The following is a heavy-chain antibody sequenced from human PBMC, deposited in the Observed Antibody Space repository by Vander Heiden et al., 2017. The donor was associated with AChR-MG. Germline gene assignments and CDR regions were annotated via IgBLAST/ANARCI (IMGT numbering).Heavy chain of an antibody. CDR2: IKSKTDGGTT. D-gene: IGHD2-15*01. V-gene: IGHV3-15*01. CDR1: GFTFSNAW. CDR3: TTDGVKLAASHAFDI. Sequence: EVQLVESGGGLVKPGGSLRLSCAASGFTFSNAWMSWVRQAPGKGLEWVGRIKSKTDGGTTDYAAPVKGRFTISRDDSKNTLYLQMNSLKTEDTAVYYCTTDGVKLAASHAFDIWGQGTMVTVSS. J-gene: IGHJ3*02.